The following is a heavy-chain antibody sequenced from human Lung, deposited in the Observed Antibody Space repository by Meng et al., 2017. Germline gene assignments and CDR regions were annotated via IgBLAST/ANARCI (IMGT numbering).Heavy chain of an antibody. CDR2: IIDSGST. J-gene: IGHJ4*02. CDR1: GGSFSGYY. D-gene: IGHD6-19*01. V-gene: IGHV4-34*02. Sequence: QLKQWGPGMLKPSETLSLTCAVYGGSFSGYYWSWNRQPPGKGLEWIGEIIDSGSTNYNPSLKSRVTISVDTSKNQFSLRVTSVTAADRAVYYCVRRTYSSGWYFDYWGQGTLVTVAS. CDR3: VRRTYSSGWYFDY.